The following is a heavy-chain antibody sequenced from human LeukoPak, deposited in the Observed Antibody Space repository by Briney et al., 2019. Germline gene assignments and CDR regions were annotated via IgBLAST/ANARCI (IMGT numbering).Heavy chain of an antibody. CDR3: ARARVPRTTAVQFDP. V-gene: IGHV4-4*09. Sequence: PSETLSLTCTVSGGSISSYYWSWIRQPPGKGLEWIGYIYTSGSTNYNPSLKSRVTISVDTSKNQFSLKLSSVTAADTAVYYCARARVPRTTAVQFDPWGQGTLVTVSS. CDR2: IYTSGST. CDR1: GGSISSYY. D-gene: IGHD4-23*01. J-gene: IGHJ5*02.